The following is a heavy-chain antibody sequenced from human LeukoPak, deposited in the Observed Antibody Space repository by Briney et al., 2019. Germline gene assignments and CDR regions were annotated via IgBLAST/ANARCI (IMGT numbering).Heavy chain of an antibody. Sequence: GSLRLSCAASGFTFSNYDMHWVRQAPGKGLGWVAVISYDGTNKYYADSVKGRFTISRDNSKNTLHLQMNSLRAEDTAVYYCAKDDRGNEAPFDYWGQGTLVTVSS. CDR2: ISYDGTNK. J-gene: IGHJ4*02. CDR3: AKDDRGNEAPFDY. CDR1: GFTFSNYD. V-gene: IGHV3-30*18.